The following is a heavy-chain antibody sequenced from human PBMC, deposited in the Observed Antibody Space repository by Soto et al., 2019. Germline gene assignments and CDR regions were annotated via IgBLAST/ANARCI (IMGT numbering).Heavy chain of an antibody. CDR2: ISAYNDHT. J-gene: IGHJ4*02. D-gene: IGHD1-1*01. Sequence: QVPLVQSGTEVKKPGASVKVSCKASGYIMTTYGVSWVRQAPGQGLEWVGWISAYNDHTNYAQKFQGRVTMTTDTSTSTAYMELRSLRSVDTAVYYCARGTYFDYWGQGTLVTVSS. CDR3: ARGTYFDY. V-gene: IGHV1-18*01. CDR1: GYIMTTYG.